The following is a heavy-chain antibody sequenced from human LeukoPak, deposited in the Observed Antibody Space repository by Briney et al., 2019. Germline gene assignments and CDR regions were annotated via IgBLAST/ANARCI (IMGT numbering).Heavy chain of an antibody. D-gene: IGHD3-22*01. CDR2: ISGSGGST. Sequence: GGSLRLSCAASGFTFSSYAMSWVRQAPGKGLEWVSAISGSGGSTYYADSVKGRFTISRDNSKNTLYLQMNSLRAEDTAVYYCAKERQNYYDSSGYYEYWGQGTLVTVSS. J-gene: IGHJ4*02. CDR3: AKERQNYYDSSGYYEY. CDR1: GFTFSSYA. V-gene: IGHV3-23*01.